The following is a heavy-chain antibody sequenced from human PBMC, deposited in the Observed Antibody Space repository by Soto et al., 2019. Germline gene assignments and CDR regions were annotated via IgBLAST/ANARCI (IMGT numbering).Heavy chain of an antibody. J-gene: IGHJ4*02. CDR1: GGSFSSYA. D-gene: IGHD1-26*01. CDR3: ARVGGVRSGSYTHAFDY. V-gene: IGHV1-69*01. Sequence: QVQLVQSGAEVKKPGSSVKVSCKASGGSFSSYAISWVRQAPGQGLEWMGGIIPIFGTANYAQKFQGRVTITADESTSTAYMELSSLRSEDTAVYYCARVGGVRSGSYTHAFDYWGQGTLVTVSS. CDR2: IIPIFGTA.